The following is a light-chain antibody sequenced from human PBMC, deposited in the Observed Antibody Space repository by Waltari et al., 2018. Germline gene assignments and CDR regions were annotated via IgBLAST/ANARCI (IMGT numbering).Light chain of an antibody. Sequence: CRASQSISSYLKWYQQKPGKAPKLLIEAASSLQSGVPSRFSGSGSGTDFTLTISSLQPEDFATYYCQQSYSTLPYTFGQGTKLEIK. CDR2: AAS. J-gene: IGKJ2*01. V-gene: IGKV1-39*01. CDR3: QQSYSTLPYT. CDR1: QSISSY.